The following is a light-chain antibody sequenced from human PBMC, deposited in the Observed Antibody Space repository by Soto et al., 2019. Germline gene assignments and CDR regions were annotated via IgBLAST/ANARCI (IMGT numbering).Light chain of an antibody. V-gene: IGKV3-20*01. CDR3: QQYGSSPYT. J-gene: IGKJ2*01. CDR2: GAS. CDR1: QNFGNTF. Sequence: ETVLTQSPGTLSLSPGERATLSCRASQNFGNTFLAWYQQKPGQAPRLLIYGASDRATGIPDRFSGSGSGTDFTLTISRLEPEDFAVYYCQQYGSSPYTFGHGTKLEIK.